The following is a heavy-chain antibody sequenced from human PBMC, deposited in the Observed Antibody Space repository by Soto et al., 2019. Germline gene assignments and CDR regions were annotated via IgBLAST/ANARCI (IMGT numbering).Heavy chain of an antibody. V-gene: IGHV3-9*01. CDR2: ISWNSGSI. J-gene: IGHJ6*02. Sequence: GGSLRLSCASSGFTFSTYTMNWVRQAPGKGLEWVSGISWNSGSIGYADSVKGRFTISRDNAKNSLYLQMNSLRAEDTALYYCAKDMVRGVIADYYYYGMDVWGQGTTVTVSS. CDR3: AKDMVRGVIADYYYYGMDV. CDR1: GFTFSTYT. D-gene: IGHD3-10*01.